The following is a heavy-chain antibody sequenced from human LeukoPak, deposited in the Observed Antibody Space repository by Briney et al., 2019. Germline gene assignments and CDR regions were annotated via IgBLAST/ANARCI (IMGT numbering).Heavy chain of an antibody. Sequence: PSETLSFTCTVSGGSISSSSYYWGWIRQPPGKGLEWIGSIYYSGSTYYNPSLKSRVTISVDTSKNQFSLKLSSVTAADTAVYYCARLGDIRNFDYWGQGTLVTVSS. CDR1: GGSISSSSYY. CDR2: IYYSGST. J-gene: IGHJ4*02. CDR3: ARLGDIRNFDY. D-gene: IGHD5-12*01. V-gene: IGHV4-39*01.